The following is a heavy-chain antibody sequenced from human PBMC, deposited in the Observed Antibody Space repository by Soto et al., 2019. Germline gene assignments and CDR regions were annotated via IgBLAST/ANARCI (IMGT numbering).Heavy chain of an antibody. Sequence: PGGSLRLSCAASGFTFSSYGMHWVRQAPGKGLEWVAVIWYDGSNKYYADSVKGRFTISRDNSKNTLYLQMNSLRAEDTAVYYCARDSSTMIVRRAYFQHWGQGTLVTVSS. V-gene: IGHV3-33*01. CDR3: ARDSSTMIVRRAYFQH. CDR1: GFTFSSYG. CDR2: IWYDGSNK. J-gene: IGHJ1*01. D-gene: IGHD3-22*01.